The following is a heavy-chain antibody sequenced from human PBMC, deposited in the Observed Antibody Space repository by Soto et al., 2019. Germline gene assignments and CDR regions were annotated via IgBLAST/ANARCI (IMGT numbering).Heavy chain of an antibody. CDR2: ISGSGQTT. V-gene: IGHV3-23*01. J-gene: IGHJ4*02. Sequence: EVQLLESGGGSVQPGGSLILSCAASGFTFSSYSLSWLRQAPGKGLEWVSGISGSGQTTHYRDSVKGRFTISRANFRNTLYLQVNSLRAEDTAIYFCAKSRGDSWTTYFFDYWGQGALVTVSS. CDR1: GFTFSSYS. CDR3: AKSRGDSWTTYFFDY. D-gene: IGHD4-4*01.